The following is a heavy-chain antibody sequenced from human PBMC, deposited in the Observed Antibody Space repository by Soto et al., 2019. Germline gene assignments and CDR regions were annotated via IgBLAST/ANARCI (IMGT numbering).Heavy chain of an antibody. J-gene: IGHJ3*02. CDR1: GFTFSIYG. CDR3: ARDRRLYYSDAFDI. CDR2: ISFDGSEK. V-gene: IGHV3-30*03. D-gene: IGHD1-26*01. Sequence: QVQLVESGGGVVQPGRSLRLSCAASGFTFSIYGMHWVRHAPGKGLEWVAMISFDGSEKYYADSVKGRFHISRDSSKNTVYLQMDSLRVEGTAVYYCARDRRLYYSDAFDIWGQGTTVTVSS.